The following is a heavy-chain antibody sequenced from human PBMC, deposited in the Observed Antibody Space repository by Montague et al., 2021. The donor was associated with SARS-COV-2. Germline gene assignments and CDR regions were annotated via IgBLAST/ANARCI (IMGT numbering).Heavy chain of an antibody. D-gene: IGHD2-21*02. CDR2: INNNGST. CDR3: ARGGGDSADYYYYAMDV. V-gene: IGHV4-59*01. J-gene: IGHJ6*02. Sequence: SETLSLTCTVSGGSISSYYWSWIRQPPGKGLQWIGYINNNGSTNCNTSLKSRVTLSIDTSKNQFSLKLTSVTAADTAVYYCARGGGDSADYYYYAMDVWGQGTTVTVSS. CDR1: GGSISSYY.